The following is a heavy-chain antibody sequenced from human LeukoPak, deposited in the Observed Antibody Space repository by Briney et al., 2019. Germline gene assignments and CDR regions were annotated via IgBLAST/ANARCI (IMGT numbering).Heavy chain of an antibody. Sequence: GGSLRLSCAASGFTFSSYWMHWVRQAPGKGLVWVSRINSDGGSTSYTDSVKRRFTISRDNAKNTLYLQMNSLIPEDTAVYYCARQYISGQWYFDYWGQGTLVTVSS. J-gene: IGHJ4*02. CDR3: ARQYISGQWYFDY. CDR2: INSDGGST. V-gene: IGHV3-74*01. CDR1: GFTFSSYW. D-gene: IGHD5-18*01.